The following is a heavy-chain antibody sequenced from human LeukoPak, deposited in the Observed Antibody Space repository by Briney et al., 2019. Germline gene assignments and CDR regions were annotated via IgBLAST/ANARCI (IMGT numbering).Heavy chain of an antibody. D-gene: IGHD2-8*02. J-gene: IGHJ4*02. CDR1: GFTFSNCN. CDR2: ISSSSSYI. V-gene: IGHV3-21*01. CDR3: ARDSPYGTAGY. Sequence: GGSLRLSCAASGFTFSNCNMNWVRQAPGKGLEWVSSISSSSSYIYYADSVKGRFTISRDNTKNSLYLQMNSLRAEDTAVYYCARDSPYGTAGYWGQGTLVTVSS.